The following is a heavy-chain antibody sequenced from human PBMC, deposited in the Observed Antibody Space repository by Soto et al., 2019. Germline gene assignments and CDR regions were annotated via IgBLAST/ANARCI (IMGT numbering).Heavy chain of an antibody. J-gene: IGHJ4*02. V-gene: IGHV3-43*01. CDR1: GFTFYDYT. CDR2: ISWDGGST. D-gene: IGHD1-7*01. CDR3: AKDKEGLTGTSIFDY. Sequence: GGSLRLSCAASGFTFYDYTMHWVRQAPGKGLEWVSLISWDGGSTYYADSVKGRFTISRDNSKNSLYLQMNSLRTEDTALYYCAKDKEGLTGTSIFDYWGQGTLVTVSS.